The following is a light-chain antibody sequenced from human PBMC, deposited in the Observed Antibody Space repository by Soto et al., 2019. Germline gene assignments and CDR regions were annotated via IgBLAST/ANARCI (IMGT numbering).Light chain of an antibody. Sequence: DIKTTQPPSSSAASVDRGIIPTRLATQSISKCLNWYQQKPGTAPKLLIYYASTLQSGVPSRFSGSGSGTEFTLTITSLQPDDFATYYCQQYNSYSWTFGQGTMVDI. CDR2: YAS. CDR1: QSISKC. CDR3: QQYNSYSWT. V-gene: IGKV1-5*01. J-gene: IGKJ1*01.